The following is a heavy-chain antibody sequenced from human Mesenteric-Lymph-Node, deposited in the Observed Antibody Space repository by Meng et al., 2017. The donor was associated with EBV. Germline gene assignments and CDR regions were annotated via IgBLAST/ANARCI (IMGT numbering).Heavy chain of an antibody. V-gene: IGHV1-8*01. CDR3: ARGNTVTNPLDS. CDR2: MNPISGNT. Sequence: QVQLVQSGAEVKKPGASVKVSCKASGYSFSEYDINWVRQATGQGLEWMGWMNPISGNTAYARKFLGRVTMTRDTSTGTAYMELSSLRSEDAAAYYCARGNTVTNPLDSWGQGTLVTVSS. D-gene: IGHD4-17*01. CDR1: GYSFSEYD. J-gene: IGHJ4*02.